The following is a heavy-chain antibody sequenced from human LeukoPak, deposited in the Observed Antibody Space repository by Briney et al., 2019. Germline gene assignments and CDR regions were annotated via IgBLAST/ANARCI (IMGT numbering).Heavy chain of an antibody. D-gene: IGHD6-13*01. J-gene: IGHJ4*02. CDR1: GFTFNSYA. CDR2: ISGSGGST. Sequence: TGGSLRLSCAASGFTFNSYAMSWVRQAPGKGLEWVSAISGSGGSTSSADSVRGRFTISRDNSKNTLFLQMNSLRAEDTAVYYCAIHSSSWYEGYFDYWGQGTLVTVSS. CDR3: AIHSSSWYEGYFDY. V-gene: IGHV3-23*01.